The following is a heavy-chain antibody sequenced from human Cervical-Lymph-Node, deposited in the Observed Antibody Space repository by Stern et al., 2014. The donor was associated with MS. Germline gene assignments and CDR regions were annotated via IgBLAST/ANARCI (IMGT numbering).Heavy chain of an antibody. Sequence: QVQLGESGGGVVQPGRSLRLSCAASGLSFSRYAMHWVRQAPGKGLEWVALIWYDGSNRYYAVSVTGRFAISRDNFKNTLYLQMNSLRAEDTAVYYCASAYSSSHYYFDYWGQGTLVTVSS. V-gene: IGHV3-33*01. CDR1: GLSFSRYA. CDR2: IWYDGSNR. CDR3: ASAYSSSHYYFDY. J-gene: IGHJ4*02. D-gene: IGHD6-13*01.